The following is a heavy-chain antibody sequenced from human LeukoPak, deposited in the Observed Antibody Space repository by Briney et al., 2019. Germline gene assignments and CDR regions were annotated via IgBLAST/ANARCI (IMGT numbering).Heavy chain of an antibody. Sequence: SVKVSCKASGGTFSSYAISWVRQAPGQGLEWMGRIIPILGIANYAQKFQGRVTITADKSTSTAYMELSSLRSEDTAVYYCARAVIAARLYYYYYGMDVWGQGTTVTVSS. D-gene: IGHD6-6*01. CDR2: IIPILGIA. V-gene: IGHV1-69*04. J-gene: IGHJ6*02. CDR3: ARAVIAARLYYYYYGMDV. CDR1: GGTFSSYA.